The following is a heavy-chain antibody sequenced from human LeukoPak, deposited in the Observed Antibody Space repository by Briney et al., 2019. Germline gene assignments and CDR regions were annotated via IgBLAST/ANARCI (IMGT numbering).Heavy chain of an antibody. J-gene: IGHJ4*02. CDR3: ARGRYSGTTYYFDY. V-gene: IGHV3-7*03. Sequence: GGSLRLSCAASGFTFSTSWMSWVRKVPGKGLEWVANIKKDGSETYYVDSVKGRFTISRDNAKNSLYLQMNSLRAEDTAMYYCARGRYSGTTYYFDYWGQGTLVTVSS. CDR2: IKKDGSET. CDR1: GFTFSTSW. D-gene: IGHD5-12*01.